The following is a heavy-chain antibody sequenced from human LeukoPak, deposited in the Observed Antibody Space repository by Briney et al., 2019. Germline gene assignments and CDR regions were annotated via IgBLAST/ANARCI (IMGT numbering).Heavy chain of an antibody. CDR1: GYTFTRYA. J-gene: IGHJ4*02. CDR2: ISCGKGET. D-gene: IGHD2-2*01. V-gene: IGHV1-3*01. Sequence: ASVKVSCKTSGYTFTRYAIHWVRQAPGQGLEWMGWISCGKGETKYSQKFQDRVTITRDASASTAYMELSSLRSEDTAVYYCVRDNGYQLLWWWGQGTLVTVSS. CDR3: VRDNGYQLLWW.